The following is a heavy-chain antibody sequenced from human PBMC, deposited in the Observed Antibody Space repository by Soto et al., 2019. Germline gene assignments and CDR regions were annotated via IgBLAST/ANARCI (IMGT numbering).Heavy chain of an antibody. J-gene: IGHJ6*02. V-gene: IGHV2-5*02. Sequence: QITLKESGPTLVKPTQTLTLTCTFSGFSLSTIGVGVGWIRQPPGKALEWLALIYWDDDKRYSPSLKSRLTVTKDTSKNQVVLTMTNMDPVDTATYDCVQSRFGGDCLQSYSSHSYYGLDVWGQGTTVTVSS. CDR2: IYWDDDK. D-gene: IGHD2-21*02. CDR1: GFSLSTIGVG. CDR3: VQSRFGGDCLQSYSSHSYYGLDV.